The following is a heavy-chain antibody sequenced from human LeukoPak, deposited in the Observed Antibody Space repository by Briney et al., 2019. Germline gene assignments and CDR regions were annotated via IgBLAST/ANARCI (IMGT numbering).Heavy chain of an antibody. CDR3: AKSRAHSITMIVLYLDF. CDR1: GFTFSAYA. D-gene: IGHD3-22*01. V-gene: IGHV3-23*01. Sequence: GGSLRLSCATSGFTFSAYAMAWVRQAPGKGLEWVSTISGSGGSTYYTDSVKGRFTISRDNSKNTLFLQMNSLRAEDTALYYCAKSRAHSITMIVLYLDFWGQGTLVTVSS. CDR2: ISGSGGST. J-gene: IGHJ4*02.